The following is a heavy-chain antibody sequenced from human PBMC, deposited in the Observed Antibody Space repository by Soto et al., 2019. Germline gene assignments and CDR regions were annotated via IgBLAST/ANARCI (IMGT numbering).Heavy chain of an antibody. CDR1: GFTFTDYY. J-gene: IGHJ4*02. V-gene: IGHV3-11*06. CDR2: IVDSSAYT. D-gene: IGHD6-13*01. CDR3: ARLRASSWYMGGYLDY. Sequence: QVQLVESGGGLVKPGGSLGRSCSASGFTFTDYYMSWIRQAPGKGLEYISYIVDSSAYTNYADSVKGRFTISRDNAKNSLYLEMRSLRVEDPAVYYCARLRASSWYMGGYLDYWGQRTLVTVSS.